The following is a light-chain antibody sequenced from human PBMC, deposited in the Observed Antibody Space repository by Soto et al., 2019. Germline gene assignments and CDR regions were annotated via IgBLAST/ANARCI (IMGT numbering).Light chain of an antibody. Sequence: EIVMTQSPATLSVSPGERATLSCRASQSVSSNLAWYQQKPGQAPRLLIYGASTRATGIPARFSGSGSGTEFTLTVSSLQSEDFAVYYCQHYNNWPRTVRQGTKVEIK. J-gene: IGKJ1*01. CDR3: QHYNNWPRT. CDR1: QSVSSN. CDR2: GAS. V-gene: IGKV3-15*01.